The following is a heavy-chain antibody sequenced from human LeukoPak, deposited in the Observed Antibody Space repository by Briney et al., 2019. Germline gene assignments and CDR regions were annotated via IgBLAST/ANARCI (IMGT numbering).Heavy chain of an antibody. CDR2: IKQDESET. Sequence: GGSLRLSCEGSGFSFSSYWMTWVRQSPGKGPEWVANIKQDESETYTVDSVKGRFTISRDNAKNSVYLHMNSLRAEDTALYYCARLSAYYYGSFFYYYMDVWGKGTTVTVSS. V-gene: IGHV3-7*01. CDR3: ARLSAYYYGSFFYYYMDV. CDR1: GFSFSSYW. D-gene: IGHD3-10*01. J-gene: IGHJ6*03.